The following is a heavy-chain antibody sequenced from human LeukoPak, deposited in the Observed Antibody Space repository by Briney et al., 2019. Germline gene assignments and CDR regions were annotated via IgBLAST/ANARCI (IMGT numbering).Heavy chain of an antibody. CDR3: ARQSGSFENWFDP. V-gene: IGHV1-2*02. D-gene: IGHD3-22*01. J-gene: IGHJ5*02. CDR1: GYTFTGYY. CDR2: INPKSGGT. Sequence: ASVKVSCKASGYTFTGYYMHWVRQAPGQGLEWMGWINPKSGGTNYAQKFQGRVTMTRDTSISTAYMELSRLRSDDTAVYYCARQSGSFENWFDPWGQGTLVTVSS.